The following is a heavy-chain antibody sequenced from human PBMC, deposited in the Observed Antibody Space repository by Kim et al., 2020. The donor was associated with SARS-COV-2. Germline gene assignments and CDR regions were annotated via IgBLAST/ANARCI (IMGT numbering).Heavy chain of an antibody. CDR3: ARDSRRYSSGRPKDWYFDL. D-gene: IGHD6-19*01. J-gene: IGHJ2*01. CDR1: GFTFTSYS. Sequence: GGSLRLFCAASGFTFTSYSMNWVRQAPGKGLEWVSSISSSSTYIYYADSVKGRFSISRDNAKNSLYLQMNSLRAEDTAVYYCARDSRRYSSGRPKDWYFDLWGRGTLVTVSS. CDR2: ISSSSTYI. V-gene: IGHV3-21*01.